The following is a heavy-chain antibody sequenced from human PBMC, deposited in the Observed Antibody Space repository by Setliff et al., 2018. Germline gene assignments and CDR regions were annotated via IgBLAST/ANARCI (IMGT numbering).Heavy chain of an antibody. CDR2: LSGDGNA. CDR1: GFTVSSSD. Sequence: QPGGSLRLSCATAGFTVSSSDMSWVRQAPGKGLEWISVLSGDGNAYYADSVKGRFTISRDNSRNTLYLQMNSLRGEDTAVYFCARDPIGPFLSYMDDWGKGTTVTVSS. J-gene: IGHJ6*03. D-gene: IGHD3-16*01. V-gene: IGHV3-53*05. CDR3: ARDPIGPFLSYMDD.